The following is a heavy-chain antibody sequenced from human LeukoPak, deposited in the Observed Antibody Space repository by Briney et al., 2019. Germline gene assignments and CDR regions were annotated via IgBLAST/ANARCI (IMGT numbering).Heavy chain of an antibody. CDR1: GFTFTSYA. V-gene: IGHV3-23*01. D-gene: IGHD7-27*01. J-gene: IGHJ4*02. CDR3: AKPRETGGYFFDY. Sequence: GGSLRLSCAASGFTFTSYAMRWVRQAPGKGLEWVSAISGSGDTAYYADSVTGGFTVSRDNSKNTLSLLMNSLKAEDTAVYYCAKPRETGGYFFDYWGQGTLVTVSS. CDR2: ISGSGDTA.